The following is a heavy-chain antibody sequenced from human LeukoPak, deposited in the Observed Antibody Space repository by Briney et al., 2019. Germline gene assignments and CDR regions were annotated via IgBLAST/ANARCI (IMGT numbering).Heavy chain of an antibody. CDR3: ARDLGSGWVDY. D-gene: IGHD6-19*01. Sequence: PSETLSLTCTDSGGSISSYYWSWIRQPPGKGLEWIGYIYYSGSTNYNPSLKSRVTISVDTSKNQFSLKLSSVTAADTAVYYCARDLGSGWVDYWGQGTLVTVSS. V-gene: IGHV4-59*01. CDR1: GGSISSYY. J-gene: IGHJ4*02. CDR2: IYYSGST.